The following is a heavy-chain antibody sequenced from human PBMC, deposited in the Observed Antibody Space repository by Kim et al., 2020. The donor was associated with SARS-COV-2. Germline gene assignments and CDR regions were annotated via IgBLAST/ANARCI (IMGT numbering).Heavy chain of an antibody. CDR2: DGSGK. CDR3: ARPVAGY. Sequence: DGSGKYYVDSVKGRFTISRDNAKNSLYLQMNSLRAEDTAVYYCARPVAGYWGQGTLVTVSS. V-gene: IGHV3-7*01. D-gene: IGHD6-19*01. J-gene: IGHJ4*02.